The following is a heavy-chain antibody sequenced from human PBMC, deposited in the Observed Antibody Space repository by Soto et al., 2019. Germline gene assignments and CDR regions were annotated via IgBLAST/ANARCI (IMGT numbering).Heavy chain of an antibody. V-gene: IGHV3-23*01. D-gene: IGHD2-2*01. CDR1: GFTFGSYA. CDR3: AKARRPSLTCFYYMGV. Sequence: EVQLLESGGGLVQPGGSLRLSCVVSGFTFGSYAMSWVRQAPEKGPEWVAILGGNGFTTYYADSVKGRFTISGDKSKRTLFLHMNSLRADDTGVYYCAKARRPSLTCFYYMGVWGRGTSVTVSS. J-gene: IGHJ6*03. CDR2: LGGNGFTT.